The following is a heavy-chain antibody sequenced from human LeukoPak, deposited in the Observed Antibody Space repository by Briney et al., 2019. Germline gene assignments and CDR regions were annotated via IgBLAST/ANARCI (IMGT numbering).Heavy chain of an antibody. CDR2: ISAYNGNT. J-gene: IGHJ4*02. CDR1: GYTFTSYG. Sequence: ASVKVSCKASGYTFTSYGISRVRQAPGQGLEWMGWISAYNGNTNYAQKLQGRVTMTTDTSTSTAYMEVSRLRSDDTAVYYCARDLGIYCTSTSCPIDYWGQGTLVTVSS. D-gene: IGHD2-2*01. V-gene: IGHV1-18*01. CDR3: ARDLGIYCTSTSCPIDY.